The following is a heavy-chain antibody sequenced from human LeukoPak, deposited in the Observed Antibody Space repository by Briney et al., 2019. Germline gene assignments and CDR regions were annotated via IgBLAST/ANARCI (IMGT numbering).Heavy chain of an antibody. CDR3: ARVGSSFLDSIDI. D-gene: IGHD6-13*01. CDR2: IYYSGST. CDR1: RGSTRGYC. J-gene: IGHJ3*02. V-gene: IGHV4-59*01. Sequence: PSETLSLTSIHARGSTRGYCRCSVRQPPGKGLEWIGYIYYSGSTNYNPSLKSRVTISVDTSKNQFSLKLSSVTAADTAVYYCARVGSSFLDSIDIWGQGTMVTVSS.